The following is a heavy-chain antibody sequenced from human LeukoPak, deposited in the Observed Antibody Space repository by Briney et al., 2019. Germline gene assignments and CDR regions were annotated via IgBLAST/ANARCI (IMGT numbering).Heavy chain of an antibody. CDR1: VYTFTSYG. CDR3: ARSSGYYSSLFYMHV. Sequence: ASVKVSCKASVYTFTSYGMSWVRQAPGQGLEWMGWISAYNGNTNYAQKLHGRVTMTTDTSTSTAYMELSSLRSEDTAVYYCARSSGYYSSLFYMHVWGKGTTVTVSS. V-gene: IGHV1-18*01. D-gene: IGHD3-22*01. J-gene: IGHJ6*03. CDR2: ISAYNGNT.